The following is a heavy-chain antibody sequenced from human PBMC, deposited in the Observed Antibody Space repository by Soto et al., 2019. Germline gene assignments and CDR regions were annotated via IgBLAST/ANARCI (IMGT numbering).Heavy chain of an antibody. J-gene: IGHJ5*02. CDR1: GFTFSSYS. V-gene: IGHV3-48*02. CDR2: ISSNSNTM. Sequence: GGSLRLSCAASGFTFSSYSMNWVRQGPGKGREWVSYISSNSNTMYYVNSVKGRFTISRDNATNSLYLQMNSLRDEDTAVYYCARDWYWSEPWGQGILDPASS. CDR3: ARDWYWSEP.